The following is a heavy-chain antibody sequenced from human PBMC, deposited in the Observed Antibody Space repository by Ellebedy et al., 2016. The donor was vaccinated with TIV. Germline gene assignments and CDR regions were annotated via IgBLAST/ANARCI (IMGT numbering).Heavy chain of an antibody. D-gene: IGHD1-26*01. V-gene: IGHV3-23*01. Sequence: PGGSLRLSCAASGFTFSIYDMGWVRQAPGKGLEWVSTISRNGGGTYYAGSVEGRFTISRDNSNNTLWLQMSGLRAEDTARYFCAKDLGIERQWGFDYWGQGTLVTVSS. J-gene: IGHJ4*02. CDR3: AKDLGIERQWGFDY. CDR2: ISRNGGGT. CDR1: GFTFSIYD.